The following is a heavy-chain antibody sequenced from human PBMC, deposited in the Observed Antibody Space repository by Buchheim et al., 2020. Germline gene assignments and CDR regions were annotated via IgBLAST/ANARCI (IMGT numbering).Heavy chain of an antibody. CDR3: ARGAPPMVRGVIRPYGMDV. CDR1: NGSFSGYH. Sequence: QVQLQQWGAGLLKPSETLSLTCGVYNGSFSGYHWSWIRQPPGKGLEWIGEINHSGSTNYDPSLKSRLTISVDTPKNQFSLRLSSVTAADTAVYYCARGAPPMVRGVIRPYGMDVWGQGTT. V-gene: IGHV4-34*01. CDR2: INHSGST. D-gene: IGHD3-10*01. J-gene: IGHJ6*02.